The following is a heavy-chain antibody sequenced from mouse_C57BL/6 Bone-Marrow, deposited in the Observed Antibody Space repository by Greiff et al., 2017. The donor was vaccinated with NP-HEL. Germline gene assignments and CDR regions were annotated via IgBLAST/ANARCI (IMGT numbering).Heavy chain of an antibody. CDR1: GYTFTDYE. CDR3: TRPITTVVATGDY. Sequence: QVQLKESGAELVRPGASVTLSCKASGYTFTDYEMHWVKQTPVHGLAWIGAIDPETGGTAYNQKFKGKAILTADKSSSTAYMELRSLTSEDSAVYYCTRPITTVVATGDYWGQGTTLTVSS. CDR2: IDPETGGT. J-gene: IGHJ2*01. V-gene: IGHV1-15*01. D-gene: IGHD1-1*01.